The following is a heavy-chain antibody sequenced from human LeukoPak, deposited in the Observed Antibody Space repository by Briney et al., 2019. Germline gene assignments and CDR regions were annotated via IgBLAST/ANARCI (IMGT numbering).Heavy chain of an antibody. CDR2: IYPGDSDI. J-gene: IGHJ4*02. D-gene: IGHD3-22*01. Sequence: GESLKISCKGSGYGYSFTSYWIGWVRQMPGKGLEWMGIIYPGDSDIRYSPPFQGQVTISADKSISTAYLQWSSLKASDTAMYYCARGSSGYTRSFDYWGQGTLVTVSS. V-gene: IGHV5-51*01. CDR3: ARGSSGYTRSFDY. CDR1: GYGYSFTSYW.